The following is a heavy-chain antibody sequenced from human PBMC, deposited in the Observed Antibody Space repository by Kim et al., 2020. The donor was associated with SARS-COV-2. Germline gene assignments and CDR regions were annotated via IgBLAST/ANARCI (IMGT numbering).Heavy chain of an antibody. CDR3: ARDTPGQKAYDI. Sequence: YAGSVKSRITINADTSKNQFTLQLNSVSPEDTAVYYCARDTPGQKAYDIWGQGTMVTVSS. V-gene: IGHV6-1*01. J-gene: IGHJ3*02.